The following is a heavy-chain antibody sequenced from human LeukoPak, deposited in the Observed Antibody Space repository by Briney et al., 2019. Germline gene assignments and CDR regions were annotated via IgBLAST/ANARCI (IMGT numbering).Heavy chain of an antibody. CDR3: ARRTYGEYYFDY. J-gene: IGHJ4*02. CDR2: ISAYNGHT. CDR1: AYTFTSYG. V-gene: IGHV1-18*01. D-gene: IGHD3-10*01. Sequence: AASVKVSCKASAYTFTSYGISWVRQAPGQGLEWMGWISAYNGHTNYAQKYQGRVTMTTDTSTSTAYMELRSLRSDDTAVYYCARRTYGEYYFDYWGQGTLVTVSS.